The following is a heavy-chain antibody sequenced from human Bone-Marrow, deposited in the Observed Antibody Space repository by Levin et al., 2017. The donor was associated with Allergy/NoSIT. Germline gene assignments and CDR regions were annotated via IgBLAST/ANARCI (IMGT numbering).Heavy chain of an antibody. CDR2: ISTSSGTI. CDR3: ARAEELDYGDWFFDL. CDR1: GFTFRSHS. D-gene: IGHD4-17*01. Sequence: PGGSLRLSCAASGFTFRSHSMNWVRQAPGKGLEWVSYISTSSGTIYYAEPVKGRFTISRDNARNSLYLQMDSLRAEDTALYYCARAEELDYGDWFFDLWRGGTLVTVSS. J-gene: IGHJ2*01. V-gene: IGHV3-48*04.